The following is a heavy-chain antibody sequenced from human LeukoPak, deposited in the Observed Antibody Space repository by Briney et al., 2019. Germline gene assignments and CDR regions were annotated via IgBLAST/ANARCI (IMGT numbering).Heavy chain of an antibody. CDR2: INHSGST. D-gene: IGHD5-18*01. CDR3: ARGRIQLWSGNYYYGMDV. J-gene: IGHJ6*04. V-gene: IGHV4-34*01. Sequence: SATLSLTCAVYGGSFSGYYWSWIRQPPGKGLEWIGEINHSGSTNYNPSLKSRVTISVDTSKNQFSLKLSSVTAADTAVYYCARGRIQLWSGNYYYGMDVWAKGPRSPSPQ. CDR1: GGSFSGYY.